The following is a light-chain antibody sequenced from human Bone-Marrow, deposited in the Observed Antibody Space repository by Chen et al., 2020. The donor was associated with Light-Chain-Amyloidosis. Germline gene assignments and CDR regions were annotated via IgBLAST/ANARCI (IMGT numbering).Light chain of an antibody. CDR3: QVWDRSSDRPV. Sequence: SYVLTQPSPLSVAPGQTATIACGGNNIASTSVHWYQQTPGQAPLLVVYDDSPRPSGIPERLSGSNSGNTATLTISRVEAGDEADYYCQVWDRSSDRPVFGGGTKLTVL. CDR1: NIASTS. J-gene: IGLJ3*02. CDR2: DDS. V-gene: IGLV3-21*02.